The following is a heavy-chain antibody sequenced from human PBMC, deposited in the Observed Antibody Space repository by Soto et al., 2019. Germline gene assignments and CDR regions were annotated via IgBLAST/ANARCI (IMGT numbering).Heavy chain of an antibody. D-gene: IGHD3-9*01. CDR3: TTDNEVLS. J-gene: IGHJ4*02. V-gene: IGHV3-15*01. CDR1: GFTFSTAW. Sequence: PGASLRISCEPSGFTFSTAWIRWVRQAPGKGLEWAVRIKSKTDGGTTDYAASVKGRFTISRDDSKNMLFLQMNSLKTEDTAVYYCTTDNEVLSWGQGT. CDR2: IKSKTDGGTT.